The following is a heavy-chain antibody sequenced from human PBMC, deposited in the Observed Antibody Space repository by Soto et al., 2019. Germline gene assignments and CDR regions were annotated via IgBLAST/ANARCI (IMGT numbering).Heavy chain of an antibody. CDR3: ARGGHCSSTSCYRATENYYYGMDV. D-gene: IGHD2-2*02. CDR1: GYTFTSYD. V-gene: IGHV1-8*01. CDR2: MNPNSGNT. Sequence: ASVKVSCKASGYTFTSYDINWVRQATGQGLEWMGWMNPNSGNTGYAQKFQGRVTMTRNTSISTAYMELSSLRSEDTAVYYCARGGHCSSTSCYRATENYYYGMDVWGQGTTVTVSS. J-gene: IGHJ6*02.